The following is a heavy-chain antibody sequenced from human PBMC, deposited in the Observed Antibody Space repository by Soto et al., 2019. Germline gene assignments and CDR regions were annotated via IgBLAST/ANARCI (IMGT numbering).Heavy chain of an antibody. CDR1: GYTFTGYY. Sequence: GASVKVSCKASGYTFTGYYMHWVRQAPGQGLEWMGWINPNSGGTNYAQKFQGWVTMTRDTSISTAYMELSRLRSDDTAVYYCARDRGYYGSAADAFDIWGQGTMVTVSS. V-gene: IGHV1-2*04. CDR2: INPNSGGT. D-gene: IGHD3-10*01. CDR3: ARDRGYYGSAADAFDI. J-gene: IGHJ3*02.